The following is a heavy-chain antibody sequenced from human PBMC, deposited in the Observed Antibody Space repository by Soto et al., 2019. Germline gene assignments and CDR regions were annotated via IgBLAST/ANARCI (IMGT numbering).Heavy chain of an antibody. Sequence: QVQLVQSGAEVKKHGASVKVSCTASGYTFTNYVINWVRQAPGQGLEWMGWISHLNGNTKYAQKVQGRVTVTTDTSTNTVYMELSGLRYDDTALYFCARSGENPFDHWGQGSLVTVSS. J-gene: IGHJ4*02. CDR3: ARSGENPFDH. V-gene: IGHV1-18*01. D-gene: IGHD6-25*01. CDR2: ISHLNGNT. CDR1: GYTFTNYV.